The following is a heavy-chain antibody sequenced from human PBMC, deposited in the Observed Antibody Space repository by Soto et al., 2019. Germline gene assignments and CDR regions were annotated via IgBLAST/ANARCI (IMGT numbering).Heavy chain of an antibody. Sequence: SETLSLTCAVYGGSFSGYYWSWIRQPPGKGLEWIGEINHSGSTNYNPSLKSRVTISVDTSKNQFSLKLSSVTAADTAVYYCARAGGLRYFDWFLYDYWGHGTLVTVSS. CDR2: INHSGST. V-gene: IGHV4-34*01. CDR3: ARAGGLRYFDWFLYDY. CDR1: GGSFSGYY. D-gene: IGHD3-9*01. J-gene: IGHJ4*01.